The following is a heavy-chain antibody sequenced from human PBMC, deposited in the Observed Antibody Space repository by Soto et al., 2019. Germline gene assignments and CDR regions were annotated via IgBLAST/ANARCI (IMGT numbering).Heavy chain of an antibody. Sequence: VGSLRLSCAASGFTFSSYAMSWVRQAPGKGLEWVSTISGSGGITYYADSVKGRFTISRDKSKNTLYLQMNSLRAEDTAVYYCAKELVSSRPYKWLDLCGQGCLVTVAS. CDR2: ISGSGGIT. D-gene: IGHD6-13*01. CDR3: AKELVSSRPYKWLDL. CDR1: GFTFSSYA. J-gene: IGHJ5*02. V-gene: IGHV3-23*01.